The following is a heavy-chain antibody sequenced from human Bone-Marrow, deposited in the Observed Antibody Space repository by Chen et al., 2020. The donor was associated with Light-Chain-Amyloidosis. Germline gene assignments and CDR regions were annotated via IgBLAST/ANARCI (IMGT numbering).Heavy chain of an antibody. D-gene: IGHD1-26*01. V-gene: IGHV3-49*05. J-gene: IGHJ3*01. CDR1: GFSLNDYA. Sequence: EVQVVESGGGLVKPGRSLRLSCTGSGFSLNDYAVSWFRQAPGKGLEWVSFIRSNYYGGTTGYAPSVKGRFTNSRDDSKSIAYLEMTGLKSEDTAVYFCAPGGPIAHGFDSWGQGTVVTVSS. CDR2: IRSNYYGGTT. CDR3: APGGPIAHGFDS.